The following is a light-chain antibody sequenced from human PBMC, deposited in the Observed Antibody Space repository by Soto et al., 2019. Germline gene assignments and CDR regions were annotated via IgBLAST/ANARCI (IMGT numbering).Light chain of an antibody. CDR3: QQRSNWPRT. V-gene: IGKV3-11*01. CDR2: DAY. J-gene: IGKJ2*01. Sequence: EIVLTQSPATLSLSPGERATLSCRASQSVSSYLAWYQQKPGQAPRLLIYDAYNRATGIPARFSGSGSGTDFTLTISSLEPEDFAVYYCQQRSNWPRTFGQGTKLEL. CDR1: QSVSSY.